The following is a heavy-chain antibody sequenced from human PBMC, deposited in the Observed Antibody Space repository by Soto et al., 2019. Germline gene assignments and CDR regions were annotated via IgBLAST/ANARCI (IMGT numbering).Heavy chain of an antibody. Sequence: QVQLVQSGAEVKKPGSSVKVSCKASGGTFSSYAISWVRQAPGQGLEWMGGIIPIFGTANYAQKFQGRVTITADESTSTAYMELSSRRSEDTAVYYCASSTSSIYYYYYGMDVWGQGTTVTVSS. CDR3: ASSTSSIYYYYYGMDV. CDR1: GGTFSSYA. J-gene: IGHJ6*02. D-gene: IGHD2-2*01. V-gene: IGHV1-69*01. CDR2: IIPIFGTA.